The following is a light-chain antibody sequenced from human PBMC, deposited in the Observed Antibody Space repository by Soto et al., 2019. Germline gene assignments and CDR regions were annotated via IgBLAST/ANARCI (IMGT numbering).Light chain of an antibody. CDR2: SND. Sequence: QSVLTQPPSASGTPGQRGTISCSGSTSNIGSKTVNWYQQLPGTAPKLLIYSNDQRPSGVPDRISGSKSGTSASLAISGLQSEDEADYYCAAWDDSLNGVVFGGGAQLTVL. V-gene: IGLV1-44*01. CDR1: TSNIGSKT. J-gene: IGLJ2*01. CDR3: AAWDDSLNGVV.